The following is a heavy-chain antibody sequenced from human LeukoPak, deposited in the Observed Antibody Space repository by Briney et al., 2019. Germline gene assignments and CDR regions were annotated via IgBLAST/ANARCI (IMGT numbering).Heavy chain of an antibody. CDR3: ARNYVWGNYRYFDY. D-gene: IGHD3-16*02. V-gene: IGHV3-74*01. Sequence: GGSLRLSCAASGFTFSSYWMHWVRQAPGKGVVWVSRINSDGTSTSNADSVKGRFTISRDNAKNTLYLQMNSLRAEDTAVYYCARNYVWGNYRYFDYWGQGTLVTVSS. J-gene: IGHJ4*02. CDR2: INSDGTST. CDR1: GFTFSSYW.